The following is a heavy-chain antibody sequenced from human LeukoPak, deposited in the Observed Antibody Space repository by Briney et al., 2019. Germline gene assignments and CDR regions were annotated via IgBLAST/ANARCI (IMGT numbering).Heavy chain of an antibody. CDR2: ISSSDSTI. CDR3: ARVYDYYYYMDV. CDR1: GFTFSDYY. J-gene: IGHJ6*03. Sequence: GGSLRLSCAASGFTFSDYYMSWIRQAPGKGLEWVSYISSSDSTIYYADSVKGRFTISRDNAKNSLYLQMNSLRAEDTAVYYCARVYDYYYYMDVWGKGTTVTVSS. V-gene: IGHV3-11*04.